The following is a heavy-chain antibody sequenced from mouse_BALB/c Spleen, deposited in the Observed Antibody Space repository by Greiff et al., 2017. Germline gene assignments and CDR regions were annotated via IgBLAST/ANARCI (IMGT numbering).Heavy chain of an antibody. CDR3: ARDGAGPSYAMDY. CDR1: GFSLTSYG. V-gene: IGHV2-9*02. CDR2: IWAGGST. J-gene: IGHJ4*01. Sequence: QVQLQQSGPGLVAPSQSLSISCTASGFSLTSYGVHWVRQPPGKGLEWLGVIWAGGSTNYNSALMSRLSISKENSKSHVFLKMNSLQTDGTAMYSCARDGAGPSYAMDYWGQGTSVTVSS. D-gene: IGHD3-3*01.